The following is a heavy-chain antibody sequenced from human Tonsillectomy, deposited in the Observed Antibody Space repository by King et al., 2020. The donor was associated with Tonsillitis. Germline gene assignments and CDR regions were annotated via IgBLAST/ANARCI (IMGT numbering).Heavy chain of an antibody. V-gene: IGHV4-39*07. CDR1: GGSISSSSYY. J-gene: IGHJ4*02. CDR2: IYYSGST. D-gene: IGHD6-13*01. Sequence: LQLQESGPGLVKPSETLSLTCTVSGGSISSSSYYWGWIRQPPGKGLEWIGSIYYSGSTYYNPSLKSRVTISVDTSQNQFSLKLSSVTAADTAVYYCARLRARVMAAAGRDPDYWGQGTLVTVSS. CDR3: ARLRARVMAAAGRDPDY.